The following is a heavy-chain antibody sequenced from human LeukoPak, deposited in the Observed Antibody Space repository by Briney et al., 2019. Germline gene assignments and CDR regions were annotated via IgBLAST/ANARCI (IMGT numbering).Heavy chain of an antibody. J-gene: IGHJ4*02. CDR2: IIPIFGTA. Sequence: ASVKVSCKASGGTFSSYAISWVRQAPGQGPEWMGGIIPIFGTANYAQKFQGRVTITADESTSTAYMELSSLRSEDTAVYYCVTGGATYEFDYWGQGTLVTVSS. CDR3: VTGGATYEFDY. D-gene: IGHD1-26*01. CDR1: GGTFSSYA. V-gene: IGHV1-69*01.